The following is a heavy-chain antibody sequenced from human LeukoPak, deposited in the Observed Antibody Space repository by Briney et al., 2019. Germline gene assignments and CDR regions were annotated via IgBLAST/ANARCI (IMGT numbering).Heavy chain of an antibody. CDR3: AKAPFGVVIYFDY. CDR1: GFTFSSYG. V-gene: IGHV3-30*02. D-gene: IGHD3-3*01. J-gene: IGHJ4*02. Sequence: GGSLRLSCAASGFTFSSYGMHWVRQAPGKGLEWVAFIRYDGSNKYYADSVKGRFTISRDNSKNTLYLQMNSLRAEDTAVYYCAKAPFGVVIYFDYWGQGTLVTVSS. CDR2: IRYDGSNK.